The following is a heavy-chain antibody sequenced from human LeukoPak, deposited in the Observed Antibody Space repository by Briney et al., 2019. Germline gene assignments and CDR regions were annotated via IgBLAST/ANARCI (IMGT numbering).Heavy chain of an antibody. CDR2: IWYDGSNK. D-gene: IGHD3-10*01. V-gene: IGHV3-33*01. J-gene: IGHJ4*02. CDR3: ARDRTMVRGVIPPAGY. CDR1: GFTFSSYG. Sequence: GGSLRLSCAASGFTFSSYGMHWVRQAPGKGLEWVAVIWYDGSNKYYADSVKGRFTISRDNSKNTLYLQMNSLRAEDTAVYYCARDRTMVRGVIPPAGYWGQGTLVTVSS.